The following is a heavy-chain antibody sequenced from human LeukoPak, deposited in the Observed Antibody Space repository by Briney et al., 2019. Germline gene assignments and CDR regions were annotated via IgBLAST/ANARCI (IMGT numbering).Heavy chain of an antibody. D-gene: IGHD2-2*01. Sequence: ALVTVSRTSSGYTFTHYYMHWVRQAPGQGLGWMGCINPNSGGTNYAQKFQGRITMTRDTSISTAYMELSRLRSDDTAVYYCARDLVVPADDYQGQGALVTASS. J-gene: IGHJ4*02. CDR3: ARDLVVPADDY. CDR1: GYTFTHYY. CDR2: INPNSGGT. V-gene: IGHV1-2*02.